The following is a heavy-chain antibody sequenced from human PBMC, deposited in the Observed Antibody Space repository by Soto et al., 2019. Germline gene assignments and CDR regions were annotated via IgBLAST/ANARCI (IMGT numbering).Heavy chain of an antibody. CDR1: GGTFSSYT. V-gene: IGHV1-69*08. Sequence: QVQLVQSGAEVKKPGSSVKVSCKASGGTFSSYTISWVRQAPGQGLERMGRIIPILGIANYAQKFQGRVTITADKSTSTAYMELSSLRSEDTAVYYCARDYTVAGTGYWGQGTLVTVSS. D-gene: IGHD6-19*01. CDR3: ARDYTVAGTGY. CDR2: IIPILGIA. J-gene: IGHJ4*02.